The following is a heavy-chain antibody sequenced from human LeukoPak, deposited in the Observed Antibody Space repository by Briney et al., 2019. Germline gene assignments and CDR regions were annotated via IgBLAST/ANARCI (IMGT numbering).Heavy chain of an antibody. V-gene: IGHV4-38-2*02. D-gene: IGHD3-22*01. CDR2: IYHSGST. CDR1: GYSISSGHY. Sequence: SETLSLTCIVSGYSISSGHYWGWIRQPPGKGLEWIGSIYHSGSTYYNPSLKSRVTISVDTSKNQFSLKLSSVTAADTAVYYCARDRYYYDSGGEYWGQGTLVTVSS. CDR3: ARDRYYYDSGGEY. J-gene: IGHJ4*02.